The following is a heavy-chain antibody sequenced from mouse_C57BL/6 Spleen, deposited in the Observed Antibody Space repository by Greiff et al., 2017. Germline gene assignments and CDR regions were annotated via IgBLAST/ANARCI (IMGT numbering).Heavy chain of an antibody. Sequence: QVQLQQPGAELVKPGASVKMSCKASGYTFTSYWITWVKQRPGQGLEWIGDIYPGSGSTNYNEKFKSKATLTVDPSSSTAYMQLSSLTSEDSAVYYCARKGYYDYDDYYFDYWGQGTTLTVSS. D-gene: IGHD2-4*01. J-gene: IGHJ2*01. CDR3: ARKGYYDYDDYYFDY. V-gene: IGHV1-55*01. CDR1: GYTFTSYW. CDR2: IYPGSGST.